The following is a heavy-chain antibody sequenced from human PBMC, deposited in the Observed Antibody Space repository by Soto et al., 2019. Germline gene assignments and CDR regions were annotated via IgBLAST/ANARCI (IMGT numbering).Heavy chain of an antibody. J-gene: IGHJ3*01. CDR3: ARRAITASTKWGAFDA. V-gene: IGHV1-18*04. CDR1: GYRFTTYG. Sequence: QVQLVQSGADMKKPGASVKVSCRTSGYRFTTYGISWVRQAPGQGLEWMGWISTYNEKKKYIQKFQGRLTMTTEASTSTAYMELKNLRSDDTAVYYCARRAITASTKWGAFDAWGQGTKVSVSS. CDR2: ISTYNEKK. D-gene: IGHD1-7*01.